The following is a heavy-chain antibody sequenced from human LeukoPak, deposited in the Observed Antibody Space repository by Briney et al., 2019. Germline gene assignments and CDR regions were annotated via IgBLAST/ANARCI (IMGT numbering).Heavy chain of an antibody. CDR1: GYTFTGYY. CDR2: IIPIFGTA. V-gene: IGHV1-69*13. CDR3: ARRAYSSGWNMGFWFDP. Sequence: PTASVKVSCKASGYTFTGYYVHWVRQAPGQGLEWMGGIIPIFGTANYAQKFQGRVTITADESTSTAYMELSSLGSEDTAVYYCARRAYSSGWNMGFWFDPWGQGTLVTVSS. J-gene: IGHJ5*02. D-gene: IGHD6-19*01.